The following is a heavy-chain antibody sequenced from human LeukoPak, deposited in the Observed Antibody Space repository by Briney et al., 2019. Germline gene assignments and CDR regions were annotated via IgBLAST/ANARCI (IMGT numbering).Heavy chain of an antibody. D-gene: IGHD6-19*01. J-gene: IGHJ6*03. V-gene: IGHV3-64*01. CDR1: GFTFSSYA. Sequence: PGGSLRCSCAASGFTFSSYAMHWVRQAPGKGLEYVSAISSNGGSTYYANSVKGRFTMSRDNSKDTLYLQMGSLRAEDMAVYYCARDRAAVAGTYYMDVWAKGTTVTVSS. CDR3: ARDRAAVAGTYYMDV. CDR2: ISSNGGST.